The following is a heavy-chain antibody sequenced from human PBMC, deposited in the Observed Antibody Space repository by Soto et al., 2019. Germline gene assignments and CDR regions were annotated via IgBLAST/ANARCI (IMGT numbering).Heavy chain of an antibody. CDR3: ARSDDSTSYPLDL. CDR2: MNPRSGGS. J-gene: IGHJ5*02. CDR1: GYTFTNYY. V-gene: IGHV1-2*02. D-gene: IGHD3-16*01. Sequence: ASVKVSCKASGYTFTNYYMHWLRQAPGQGLEWMGWMNPRSGGSKYAQAFQDRVTMTRDASISTAYIEMTSLGHGDTAVYFCARSDDSTSYPLDLWGPGTLVTVSS.